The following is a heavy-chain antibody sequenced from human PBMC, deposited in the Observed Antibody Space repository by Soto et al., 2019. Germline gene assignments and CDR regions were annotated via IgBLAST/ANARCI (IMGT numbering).Heavy chain of an antibody. Sequence: QLQLQESGSGLVKPSQTLYLTCAVSGGSISSGGYSWSWIRQPPGKGLEWIGYIYHSGSTYYNPSLKSRVTISVDRSKNQFSLKLSSVTAADTAVYYCARDGDGSGSSYDYWGQGTLVTVSS. J-gene: IGHJ4*02. CDR2: IYHSGST. V-gene: IGHV4-30-2*01. CDR1: GGSISSGGYS. CDR3: ARDGDGSGSSYDY. D-gene: IGHD3-10*01.